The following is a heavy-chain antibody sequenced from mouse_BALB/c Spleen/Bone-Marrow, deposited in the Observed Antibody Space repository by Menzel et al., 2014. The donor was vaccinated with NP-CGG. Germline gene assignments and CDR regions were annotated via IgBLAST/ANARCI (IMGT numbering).Heavy chain of an antibody. CDR3: AITTVVATGDD. D-gene: IGHD1-1*01. CDR1: GYTFTSYW. J-gene: IGHJ2*01. Sequence: QVQLQQSGAELVKPGASVKLSCKASGYTFTSYWMHWVKQRPGQGLEWIGEIDPSDSYTNYNQKFKGKATLTVDKSSSTAYMQLSSLTSEDSAVYYCAITTVVATGDDWGQGTTLTVSS. CDR2: IDPSDSYT. V-gene: IGHV1-69*02.